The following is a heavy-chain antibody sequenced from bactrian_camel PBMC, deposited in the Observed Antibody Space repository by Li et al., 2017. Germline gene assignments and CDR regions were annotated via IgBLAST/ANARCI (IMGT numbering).Heavy chain of an antibody. J-gene: IGHJ4*01. V-gene: IGHV3S53*01. CDR3: AAGYRGIGFMSRLKESAYKN. CDR2: IRAGGST. CDR1: VYSFSRTC. D-gene: IGHD1*01. Sequence: QVQLVESGGGSVQAGGSLRLSCAASVYSFSRTCMGWFRQAPGKEREGVANIRAGGSTTYASSVQGRFTVSKDNGKNTLHLQMNSLKPEDTAMYYCAAGYRGIGFMSRLKESAYKNWGQGTQVTVS.